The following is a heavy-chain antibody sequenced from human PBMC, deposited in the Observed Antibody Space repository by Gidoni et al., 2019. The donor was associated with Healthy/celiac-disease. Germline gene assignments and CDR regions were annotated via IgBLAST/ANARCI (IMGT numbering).Heavy chain of an antibody. CDR2: IHHSGST. J-gene: IGHJ4*02. CDR3: ARGWELRP. CDR1: GGSFSGYY. V-gene: IGHV4-34*01. D-gene: IGHD1-26*01. Sequence: QVQLQQWGAGLLKPSETLSLTCAVYGGSFSGYYWSWIRQPPGKGLEWLGEIHHSGSTNYNPSLKSRVTISVDTSKNQFSLKLSSVTAADTCVYYCARGWELRPWGQGTLVTVSS.